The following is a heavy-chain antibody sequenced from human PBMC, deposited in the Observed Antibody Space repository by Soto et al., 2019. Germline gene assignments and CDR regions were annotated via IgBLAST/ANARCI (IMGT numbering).Heavy chain of an antibody. V-gene: IGHV1-69*08. D-gene: IGHD5-12*01. CDR2: IIPILGIA. Sequence: QVQLVQSGAEVKKPGSSVKVSCKASGGTFSSYTISWVRQAPGQGLEWMGRIIPILGIANYAQKFQGRVTNTQDXXTSTAYMELSSLRSEDTAVYYCARDASGYHLGTDYWGQGTLVTVSS. CDR3: ARDASGYHLGTDY. CDR1: GGTFSSYT. J-gene: IGHJ4*02.